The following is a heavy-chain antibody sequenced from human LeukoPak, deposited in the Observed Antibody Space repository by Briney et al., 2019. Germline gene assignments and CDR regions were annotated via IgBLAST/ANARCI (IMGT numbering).Heavy chain of an antibody. CDR2: IYYSGST. V-gene: IGHV4-61*01. Sequence: SETLSLTCTVSGGSVSSGSYYWSWIRQPPGKGLEWIGYIYYSGSTNYNPSLKSRVTISVDTSKNQFSLKLSSVTAADTAVYYCAREGVGLRYFDWLPRTRYYYYGMDVWGQGTTVTVSS. CDR3: AREGVGLRYFDWLPRTRYYYYGMDV. J-gene: IGHJ6*02. D-gene: IGHD3-9*01. CDR1: GGSVSSGSYY.